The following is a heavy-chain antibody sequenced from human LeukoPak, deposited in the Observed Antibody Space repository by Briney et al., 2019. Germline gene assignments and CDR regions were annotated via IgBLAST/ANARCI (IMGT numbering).Heavy chain of an antibody. CDR1: GFTFSSYA. V-gene: IGHV3-23*01. CDR3: AKDLKRRYYDILTGYPFDY. CDR2: ISGSGGST. D-gene: IGHD3-9*01. Sequence: GGSLRLSCAASGFTFSSYAMSWVRQAPGKGREWVSAISGSGGSTYYADSVKGRFTISRDNSKNTLYLQMNSLRAEDTAVYYCAKDLKRRYYDILTGYPFDYWGQGTLVTVSS. J-gene: IGHJ4*02.